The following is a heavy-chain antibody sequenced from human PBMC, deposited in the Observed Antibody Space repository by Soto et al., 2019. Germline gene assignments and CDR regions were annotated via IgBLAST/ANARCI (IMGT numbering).Heavy chain of an antibody. CDR1: GFTFSSYW. V-gene: IGHV3-7*01. D-gene: IGHD3-3*01. Sequence: EVQLVESGGGLVQPGGSLRLSCAASGFTFSSYWMSWVRQAPGKGLEWVANIKQDGSEKYYVESVKGRFTISRDKAKNSLYLQMNSLRAEDTALNYCAREVGDSSYYDFWSGYAGAVDYWGQGTLVTVSS. CDR2: IKQDGSEK. J-gene: IGHJ4*02. CDR3: AREVGDSSYYDFWSGYAGAVDY.